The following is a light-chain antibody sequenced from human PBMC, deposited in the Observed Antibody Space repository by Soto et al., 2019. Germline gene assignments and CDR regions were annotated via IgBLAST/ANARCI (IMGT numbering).Light chain of an antibody. CDR3: QQTYRAPLT. CDR2: GAS. J-gene: IGKJ4*01. Sequence: DIQMTQSPSSLSASVGDRVTITCRASQSISTYLNWYQQKPGKAPKVLIYGASSLQSWVPSRFSGGGSGTDFTLSISSLQPEDFATYYCQQTYRAPLTFGGGTNVEIK. V-gene: IGKV1-39*01. CDR1: QSISTY.